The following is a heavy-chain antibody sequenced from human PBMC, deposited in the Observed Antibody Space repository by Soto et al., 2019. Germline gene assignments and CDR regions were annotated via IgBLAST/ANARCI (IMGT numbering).Heavy chain of an antibody. V-gene: IGHV3-11*06. D-gene: IGHD1-26*01. CDR2: ISSSSRYT. CDR3: ARGQTWRVGFFDS. Sequence: QVHLVESGGGLVKPGGSLRLSCAASGFTFSDYYMTWIRQAPGKGLEWVSYISSSSRYTNYADSVKGRFTISRDNAKNSLFLQMNSLSAEDTAVYYCARGQTWRVGFFDSWGQGTLVTVSS. CDR1: GFTFSDYY. J-gene: IGHJ4*02.